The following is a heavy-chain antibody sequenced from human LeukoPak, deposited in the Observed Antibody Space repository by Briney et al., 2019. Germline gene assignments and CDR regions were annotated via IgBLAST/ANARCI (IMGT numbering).Heavy chain of an antibody. J-gene: IGHJ4*02. CDR3: ATVHHISVWGHSFFDY. Sequence: RASVKVSCKVSGYTLTELSIHWVRQAPGKGLEWMGGFDPEDGETIYAQKFQGRVTMTEDTPTDTAYMELNSLTSADPAAYYCATVHHISVWGHSFFDYWGQGTLVTVSS. V-gene: IGHV1-24*01. CDR1: GYTLTELS. CDR2: FDPEDGET. D-gene: IGHD3-16*01.